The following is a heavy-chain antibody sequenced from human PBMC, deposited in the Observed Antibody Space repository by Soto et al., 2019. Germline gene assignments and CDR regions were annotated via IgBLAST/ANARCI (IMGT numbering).Heavy chain of an antibody. V-gene: IGHV4-4*07. CDR2: IYSSGST. D-gene: IGHD3-3*01. J-gene: IGHJ5*02. CDR1: GGAINSYY. Sequence: PSETLSLTCTVSGGAINSYYWTWIRQPAGKGLEWIGRIYSSGSTKYNPSLQSRVTMSLDTSKNQFSLRLTSVTAADPAVYYCARCQRFSDWFAPWGQGTVVTVSS. CDR3: ARCQRFSDWFAP.